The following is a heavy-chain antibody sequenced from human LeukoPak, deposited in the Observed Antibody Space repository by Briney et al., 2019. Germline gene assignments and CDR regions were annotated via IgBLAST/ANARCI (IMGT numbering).Heavy chain of an antibody. CDR3: ARRAYSSGWYTGDWYFDL. J-gene: IGHJ2*01. V-gene: IGHV4-59*08. CDR1: GGSISSYY. D-gene: IGHD6-19*01. CDR2: IYYSGST. Sequence: TSETLSLTCTVSGGSISSYYWSWIRQPPGKGLEWIGYIYYSGSTNHNPSLKSRVTISVDTSKNQFSLKLSSVTAADTAVYYCARRAYSSGWYTGDWYFDLWGRGTLVTVSS.